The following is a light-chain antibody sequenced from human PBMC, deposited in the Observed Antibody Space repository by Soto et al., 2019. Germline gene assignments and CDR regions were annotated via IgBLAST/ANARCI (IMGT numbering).Light chain of an antibody. CDR3: TSYAGGNVV. V-gene: IGLV2-8*01. CDR1: SSDVGGYNY. Sequence: QSALTQPPSASGSPGQSVTISCTGTSSDVGGYNYVSWYQQHPGKVPKLMVYEVNKRPSGVPDRFSGSKSGNPAALTVSGLQAEDEADYYCTSYAGGNVVFGTGTKLTVL. CDR2: EVN. J-gene: IGLJ1*01.